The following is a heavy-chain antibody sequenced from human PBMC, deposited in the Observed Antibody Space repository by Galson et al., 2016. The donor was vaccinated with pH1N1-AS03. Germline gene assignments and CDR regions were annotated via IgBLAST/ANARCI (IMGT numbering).Heavy chain of an antibody. D-gene: IGHD4/OR15-4a*01. CDR3: ARVSAGLTGYYYAMDV. CDR1: GDSFSSYA. J-gene: IGHJ6*02. Sequence: SVKVSCKASGDSFSSYAFTWVRLAPGQGLEWMGGIIPIFGKPQYAQRFQGSVTMTRDTSTSTVYMELSSLRSDDTAVYYCARVSAGLTGYYYAMDVWGQGTTVTVSS. CDR2: IIPIFGKP. V-gene: IGHV1-69*05.